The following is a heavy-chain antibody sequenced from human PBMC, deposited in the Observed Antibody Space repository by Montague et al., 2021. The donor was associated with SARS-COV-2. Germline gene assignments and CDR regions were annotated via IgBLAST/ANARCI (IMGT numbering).Heavy chain of an antibody. Sequence: SETLSLTCTVSGDSVGSSSYDWGWIRQGQGKGREWIGSSDQDGNTNYNPYIKTRVSLAIDKRKNQFYLMFYSVTVADTAVYSWASGPEMVGGGYYYIWGQGILVTVSS. CDR2: SDQDGNT. CDR1: GDSVGSSSYD. D-gene: IGHD3-22*01. J-gene: IGHJ3*02. V-gene: IGHV4-39*01. CDR3: ASGPEMVGGGYYYI.